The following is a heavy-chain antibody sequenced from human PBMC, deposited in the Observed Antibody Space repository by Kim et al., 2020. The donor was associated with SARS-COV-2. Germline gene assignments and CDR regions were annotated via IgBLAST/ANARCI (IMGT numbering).Heavy chain of an antibody. D-gene: IGHD3-22*01. CDR3: AKANPITMIVVVSHYFDY. CDR1: GFTFSSYA. V-gene: IGHV3-23*01. Sequence: GGSLRLSCAASGFTFSSYAMSWVRQAPGKGLEWVSAISGSGGSTYYADSVKGRFTISRDNSKNTLYLQMNSLRAEDTAVYYCAKANPITMIVVVSHYFDYWGQGTRVAVSS. J-gene: IGHJ4*02. CDR2: ISGSGGST.